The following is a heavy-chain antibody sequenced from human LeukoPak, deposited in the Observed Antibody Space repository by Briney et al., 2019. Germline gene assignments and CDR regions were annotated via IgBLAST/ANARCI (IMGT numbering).Heavy chain of an antibody. CDR2: IRYDGSNK. V-gene: IGHV3-30*02. D-gene: IGHD3-10*01. J-gene: IGHJ4*02. Sequence: PGGSLRLSCAASGFTFSNYGLHWVRQSPGKGLQWVAFIRYDGSNKYYADSVKGRFTISRDNSKNTLYLQMNSLRAEDTAVYYCAKDGEGFGDLLLHYWGQGTLVTVSS. CDR1: GFTFSNYG. CDR3: AKDGEGFGDLLLHY.